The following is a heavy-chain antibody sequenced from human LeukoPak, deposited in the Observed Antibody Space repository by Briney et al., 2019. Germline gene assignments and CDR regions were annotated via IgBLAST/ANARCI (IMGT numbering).Heavy chain of an antibody. CDR2: IYSGGAT. D-gene: IGHD4-17*01. V-gene: IGHV3-66*01. CDR1: GFTVSRDY. CDR3: VKDNYADYASGGVDWYFDL. J-gene: IGHJ2*01. Sequence: GGSLRLSCAASGFTVSRDYMSWVRQAPGKGLEWVSVIYSGGATYYADSVKGRFTISRDNSKNTLFLDMNNMRADDTAVYFCVKDNYADYASGGVDWYFDLWGRGTLVTVSS.